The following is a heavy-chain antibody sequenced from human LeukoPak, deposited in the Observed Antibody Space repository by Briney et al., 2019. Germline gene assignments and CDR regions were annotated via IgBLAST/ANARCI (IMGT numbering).Heavy chain of an antibody. CDR1: GCSISSSSYY. CDR2: IYYSGDT. CDR3: ARRRSSWPIYFDY. J-gene: IGHJ4*02. V-gene: IGHV4-39*01. Sequence: SETLSLSCTVSGCSISSSSYYWGWLRQPPGKGLEWIGRIYYSGDTYYNPSLKSRVTISIDTSKHQLSLKLRSVTAADTAVYYCARRRSSWPIYFDYWGKGTLVTVSS. D-gene: IGHD6-13*01.